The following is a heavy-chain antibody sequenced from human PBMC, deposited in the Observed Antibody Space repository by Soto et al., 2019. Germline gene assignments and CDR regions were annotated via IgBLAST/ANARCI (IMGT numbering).Heavy chain of an antibody. V-gene: IGHV1-18*01. CDR2: ISPNNGNT. CDR1: AYTSIKYC. D-gene: IGHD2-8*01. J-gene: IGHJ4*02. Sequence: ALVKVSAKSSAYTSIKYCISCVQPAHGQGLEWVGWISPNNGNTYYAQNLQGRITVTRDTSTSTAYMELRSLRSDDTAVYYCATTGGDCTKGVCYDFWGQGTLVTVSS. CDR3: ATTGGDCTKGVCYDF.